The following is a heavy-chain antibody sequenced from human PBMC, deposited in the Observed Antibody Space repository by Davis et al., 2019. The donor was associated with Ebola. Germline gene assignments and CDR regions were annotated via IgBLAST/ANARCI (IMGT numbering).Heavy chain of an antibody. CDR2: IYPGDSDT. Sequence: KVSCKGSGYSFTSYWIGRVRQMPGKGLEWMGIIYPGDSDTRYSPSFHGQVTISAEKSISTAYLQWSSMKASDTAMYYCARGSSSVYYYGMDVWGQGTTVTVSS. V-gene: IGHV5-51*01. J-gene: IGHJ6*02. CDR1: GYSFTSYW. CDR3: ARGSSSVYYYGMDV. D-gene: IGHD6-6*01.